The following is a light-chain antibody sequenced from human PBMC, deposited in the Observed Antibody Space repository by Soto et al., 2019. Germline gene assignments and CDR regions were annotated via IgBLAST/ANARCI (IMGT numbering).Light chain of an antibody. CDR3: HLYTSDWGT. CDR1: QSISAW. J-gene: IGKJ1*01. CDR2: DAS. Sequence: DIQVTQSTSTPSAFVGDRVTITCRASQSISAWLAWYQQKPGKAPNLLVYDASSLESGVPSRFSGTESGTEITLTISSLQPDDIATYYCHLYTSDWGTFGQGTKVDVK. V-gene: IGKV1-5*01.